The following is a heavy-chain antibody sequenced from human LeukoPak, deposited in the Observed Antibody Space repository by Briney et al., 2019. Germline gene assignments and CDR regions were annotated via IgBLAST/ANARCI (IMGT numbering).Heavy chain of an antibody. CDR3: ARCSGATCYPTYYFDY. Sequence: GRSLRLSCAASGFTFSSYGMHWVRQAPGKGLEWVAVIWYDGSDKYYADSVKGRFTISRDNSKNMLYLQMNSLRAEDTAVYYCARCSGATCYPTYYFDYWGQGTLVTVSS. V-gene: IGHV3-33*01. D-gene: IGHD2-15*01. CDR1: GFTFSSYG. CDR2: IWYDGSDK. J-gene: IGHJ4*02.